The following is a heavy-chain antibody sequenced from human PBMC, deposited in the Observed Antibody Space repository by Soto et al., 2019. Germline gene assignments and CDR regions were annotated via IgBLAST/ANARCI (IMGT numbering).Heavy chain of an antibody. V-gene: IGHV6-1*01. CDR2: TYYRSKRYN. CDR3: ARGSYDSTLV. D-gene: IGHD3-22*01. CDR1: GDSVSSNNAA. Sequence: PSQTLSLTCDISGDSVSSNNAAWSWIRQSPSRGLEWLGRTYYRSKRYNEYAVFVKSRIIINPDTSKNQFSLQLNSVTLEDTAVYYCARGSYDSTLVWGQGTPVTVSS. J-gene: IGHJ4*02.